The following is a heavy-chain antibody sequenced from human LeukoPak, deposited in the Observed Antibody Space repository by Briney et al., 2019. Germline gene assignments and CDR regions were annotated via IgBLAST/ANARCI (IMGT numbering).Heavy chain of an antibody. CDR2: FDPEDGET. CDR3: ATTETGDDAFDI. Sequence: ASVKVSCKVSGYTLTELSMHWVRQAPGKGLERMGGFDPEDGETIYAQKFQGRVTMTEDTSTDTAYMELSSLRSEDTAVYYCATTETGDDAFDIWGQGTMVTVSS. D-gene: IGHD7-27*01. CDR1: GYTLTELS. V-gene: IGHV1-24*01. J-gene: IGHJ3*02.